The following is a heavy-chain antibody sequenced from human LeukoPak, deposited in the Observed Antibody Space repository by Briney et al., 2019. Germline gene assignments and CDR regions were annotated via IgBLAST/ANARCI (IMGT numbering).Heavy chain of an antibody. V-gene: IGHV1-46*01. CDR2: INPSGGST. J-gene: IGHJ3*02. D-gene: IGHD3-22*01. Sequence: ASVKVSCKASGYTFTSYYMHWVRQAPGQGLEWMGIINPSGGSTSYAQKFQGRVTMTRDTPTSTVYMELSSLRSEDTAVYYCAREYYYDSRVQGAFDIWGQGTMVTVSS. CDR3: AREYYYDSRVQGAFDI. CDR1: GYTFTSYY.